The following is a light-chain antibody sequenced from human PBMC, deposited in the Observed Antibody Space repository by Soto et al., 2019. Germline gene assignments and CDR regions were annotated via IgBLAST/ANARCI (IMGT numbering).Light chain of an antibody. CDR1: SSEIGGYNS. V-gene: IGLV2-14*01. J-gene: IGLJ1*01. CDR3: SSYTSSSTYV. Sequence: QSDLTQPASVSGSPGQSIAISCTGTSSEIGGYNSVSWYQQHPGKAPKLMIYNVSNRPSGVSDRFSGSKSGNTASLTISGLQAEDEADYYCSSYTSSSTYVFGTGTKVTIL. CDR2: NVS.